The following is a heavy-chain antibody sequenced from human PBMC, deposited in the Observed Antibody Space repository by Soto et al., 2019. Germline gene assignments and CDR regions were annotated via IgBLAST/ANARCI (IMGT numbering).Heavy chain of an antibody. J-gene: IGHJ4*02. CDR2: INPSSGGT. Sequence: ASVKVSCKASGYTFSDYYIHWVRQAPGQGLEWMGLINPSSGGTKYAPKFQGGVTMTRDTSITTAYMELSRLRSGDTAVYYCAREPATAKPEGVDFWGQGTLVTVSS. CDR3: AREPATAKPEGVDF. CDR1: GYTFSDYY. V-gene: IGHV1-2*02. D-gene: IGHD1-1*01.